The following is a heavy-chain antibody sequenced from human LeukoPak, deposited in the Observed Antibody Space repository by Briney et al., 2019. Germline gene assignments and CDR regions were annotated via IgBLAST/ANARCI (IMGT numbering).Heavy chain of an antibody. Sequence: PGGSLRLSCAASGFTFSSYGMHWVRQAPGKGLEWVAVISYDGSNKYYADSVKGRFTISRDNSKNTLYLQMNSLRAEDTALYYCAKGDTAMVMAIDYWGQGTLVTVSS. CDR1: GFTFSSYG. J-gene: IGHJ4*02. CDR2: ISYDGSNK. V-gene: IGHV3-30*18. CDR3: AKGDTAMVMAIDY. D-gene: IGHD5-18*01.